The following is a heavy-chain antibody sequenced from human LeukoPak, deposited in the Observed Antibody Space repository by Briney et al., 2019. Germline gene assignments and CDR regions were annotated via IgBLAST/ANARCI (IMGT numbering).Heavy chain of an antibody. CDR3: AKSRAAAGNYFDY. V-gene: IGHV3-30-3*02. CDR1: GFTFSTYA. J-gene: IGHJ4*02. D-gene: IGHD6-13*01. CDR2: ISYDGSSK. Sequence: PGGSLRLSCAASGFTFSTYAMHWVRQAPGKGLEWVAVISYDGSSKYYADSVKGRFTFSRDNSKNTLYLQMNSLRAEDMALYYCAKSRAAAGNYFDYWGQGTLVTVSS.